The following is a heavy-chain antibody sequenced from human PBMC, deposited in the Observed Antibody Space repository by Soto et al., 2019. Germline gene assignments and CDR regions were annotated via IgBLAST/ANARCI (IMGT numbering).Heavy chain of an antibody. V-gene: IGHV3-23*01. Sequence: GGSLRLSCAASGFTFSSYAMSWVRQAPGKGLEWVSAISGSGGSTYYADSVKGRFSISRDNSKNTLYLQMNSLIAENTAVYYCAKIVAVNYDIVTGYYDYWGQGTLVTVSS. D-gene: IGHD3-9*01. J-gene: IGHJ4*02. CDR2: ISGSGGST. CDR3: AKIVAVNYDIVTGYYDY. CDR1: GFTFSSYA.